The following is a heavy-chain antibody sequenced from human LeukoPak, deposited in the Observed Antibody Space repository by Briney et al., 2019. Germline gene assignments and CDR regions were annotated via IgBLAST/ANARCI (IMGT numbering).Heavy chain of an antibody. V-gene: IGHV4-59*01. CDR3: ARDEDSSSWYEPTD. J-gene: IGHJ3*01. CDR2: IYYSGST. Sequence: SETLSLTCTVSGGSISSYYWSWIRQPPGKGLEWIGYIYYSGSTYYNPSLKSRVTISVDTSKNQFSLKLSSVTAADTAVYYCARDEDSSSWYEPTDWGQGTMVTVSS. D-gene: IGHD6-13*01. CDR1: GGSISSYY.